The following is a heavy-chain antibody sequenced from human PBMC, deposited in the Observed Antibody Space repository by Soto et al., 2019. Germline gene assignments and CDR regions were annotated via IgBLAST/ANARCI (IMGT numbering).Heavy chain of an antibody. Sequence: GGSLRLSCAASGFTFSSYGMHWVRQAPGKGPEWVAVISADGSKKDYADNVKGRFTISRDDAKNTLYLQMNSLRADDTAVYYCAKDPTIAPRWALDIWGQGTLVTVSS. CDR2: ISADGSKK. J-gene: IGHJ3*02. D-gene: IGHD6-13*01. V-gene: IGHV3-30*18. CDR1: GFTFSSYG. CDR3: AKDPTIAPRWALDI.